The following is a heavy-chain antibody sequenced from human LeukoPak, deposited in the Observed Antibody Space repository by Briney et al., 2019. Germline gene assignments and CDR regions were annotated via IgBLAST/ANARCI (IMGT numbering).Heavy chain of an antibody. V-gene: IGHV1-46*01. D-gene: IGHD1-1*01. CDR1: GYTFTSYY. Sequence: ASVKVSCKASGYTFTSYYMHWVRQAPGQGLEWMGIINPSGGSTSYAQKFQGRVTMTRDTSISTAYMELSRLRSDDTAVYYCARSEQTTDWFDPWGQGTLVTVSS. CDR3: ARSEQTTDWFDP. J-gene: IGHJ5*02. CDR2: INPSGGST.